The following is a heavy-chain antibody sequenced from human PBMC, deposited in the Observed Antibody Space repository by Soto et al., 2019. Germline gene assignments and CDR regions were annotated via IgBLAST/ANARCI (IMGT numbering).Heavy chain of an antibody. Sequence: PGGSLRLSCAASGFTFSGSAMHWVRQASGKGLEWVGRIRSKENNYATAYAASVKGRFTISRDDSKNTAYLKMNSLKTEDTAVYYCSGGDGVNGMDVWGQGTTVTVSS. CDR1: GFTFSGSA. J-gene: IGHJ6*02. D-gene: IGHD4-17*01. CDR2: IRSKENNYAT. CDR3: SGGDGVNGMDV. V-gene: IGHV3-73*01.